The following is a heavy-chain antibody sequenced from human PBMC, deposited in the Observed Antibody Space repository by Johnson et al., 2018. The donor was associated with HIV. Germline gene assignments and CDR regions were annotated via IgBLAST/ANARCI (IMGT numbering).Heavy chain of an antibody. CDR1: GFTFSTYA. D-gene: IGHD5-24*01. J-gene: IGHJ3*02. CDR3: ARFGDMATSFHGFDI. Sequence: QVQLVESGGGVVQPGRSLRLSCAASGFTFSTYAMHWVRQTPGKWLEWVAIISYDGSNKYYADSVKDRFTISRDNAKNSLHLQMNRLRAEDTAVYYCARFGDMATSFHGFDIWGQGTMVTVSS. V-gene: IGHV3-30*04. CDR2: ISYDGSNK.